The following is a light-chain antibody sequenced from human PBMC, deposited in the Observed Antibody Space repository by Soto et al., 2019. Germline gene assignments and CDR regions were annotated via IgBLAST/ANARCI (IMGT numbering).Light chain of an antibody. V-gene: IGKV1-5*02. Sequence: IQISQGPDTRSVGVGDRVSIVWRASQSISSWLAWYQQKPGKAPKLLIYDASSLESVVPSRFSGSGSGTGFTLTVSSLQPADFATYCCQQYNSYSRTFGQGTKVDIK. J-gene: IGKJ1*01. CDR1: QSISSW. CDR2: DAS. CDR3: QQYNSYSRT.